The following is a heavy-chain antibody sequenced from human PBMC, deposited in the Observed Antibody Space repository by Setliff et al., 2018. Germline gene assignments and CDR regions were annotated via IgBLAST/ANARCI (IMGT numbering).Heavy chain of an antibody. J-gene: IGHJ4*02. CDR3: LRLVRYCTKIACQATSGDEV. CDR1: GYTFAGYY. V-gene: IGHV1-18*04. CDR2: ISAYNGKT. Sequence: ALVKVSCKASGYTFAGYYIHWVRQTPGQGLEWMGWISAYNGKTYSAQKFQDRVTLTTHTSTNMGYLELRDLRSDDTAVYYCLRLVRYCTKIACQATSGDEVWGLGTLVTVSS. D-gene: IGHD2-8*01.